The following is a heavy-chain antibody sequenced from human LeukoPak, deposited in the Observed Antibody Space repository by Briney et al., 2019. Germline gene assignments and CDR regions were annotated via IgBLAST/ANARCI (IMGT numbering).Heavy chain of an antibody. V-gene: IGHV3-30*18. J-gene: IGHJ6*03. CDR3: AKDRTNFFYYLDV. CDR1: GIAVSDNY. CDR2: ISSEGDNK. Sequence: PGGSLRLSCAASGIAVSDNYMGWVRQAPGKGLEWVASISSEGDNKHYLESVKGRFTISRDNSKNTLYLQMHNPRAEDTAIYYCAKDRTNFFYYLDVWGTGTTVIVSS.